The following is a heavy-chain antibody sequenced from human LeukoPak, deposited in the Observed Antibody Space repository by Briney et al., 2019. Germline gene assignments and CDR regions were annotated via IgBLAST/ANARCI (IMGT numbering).Heavy chain of an antibody. CDR1: GGSISSGGYS. D-gene: IGHD2-15*01. V-gene: IGHV4-30-2*01. Sequence: SETLSLTCAVSGGSISSGGYSWSWIRQPPGKGPEWIGYIYHSGSTYYNPSLKSRVTISVDRSKNQFSLKLSSVTAADTAVYYCAREENCCGMDVWGQGTTVTVSS. CDR3: AREENCCGMDV. CDR2: IYHSGST. J-gene: IGHJ6*02.